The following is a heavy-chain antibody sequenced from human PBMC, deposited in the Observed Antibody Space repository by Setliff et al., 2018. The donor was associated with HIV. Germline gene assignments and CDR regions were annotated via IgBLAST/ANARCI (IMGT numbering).Heavy chain of an antibody. CDR3: ARDKTAVPRDVDAFDL. CDR2: INHSGST. Sequence: PSETLSLTCAVYGVSFSGYYWSWIRQPPGKGLEWIGEINHSGSTNYNPSLKSRVTISVDTSENQFSLKLSSGTAADRAVYYCARDKTAVPRDVDAFDLWGQGTMVTVSS. V-gene: IGHV4-34*01. J-gene: IGHJ3*01. D-gene: IGHD6-13*01. CDR1: GVSFSGYY.